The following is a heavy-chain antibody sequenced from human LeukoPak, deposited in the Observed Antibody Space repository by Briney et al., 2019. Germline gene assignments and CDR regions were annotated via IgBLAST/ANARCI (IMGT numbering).Heavy chain of an antibody. CDR2: MNPNSGNT. J-gene: IGHJ6*03. D-gene: IGHD3-9*01. Sequence: ASVKVSCKASGYTFTSYDINWVRQATGQGLEWMGWMNPNSGNTGYAQKFQGRVTMTRNTSISTAYMELSSLRSEDTAVYYCARGLYYDILTGYYFGWRGNYYYYMDVWGKGTTVTISS. V-gene: IGHV1-8*01. CDR1: GYTFTSYD. CDR3: ARGLYYDILTGYYFGWRGNYYYYMDV.